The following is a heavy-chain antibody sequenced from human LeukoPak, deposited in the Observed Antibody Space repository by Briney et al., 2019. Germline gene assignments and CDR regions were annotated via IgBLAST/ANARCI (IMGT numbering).Heavy chain of an antibody. J-gene: IGHJ4*02. CDR3: SRGQYIVVVPAARQGRWLDY. CDR2: ISSCGTTR. D-gene: IGHD2-2*01. Sequence: PGGCLRLSCSASGLTFSSYEINWVRQPRGKGLELVSSISSCGTTRSYASCVKGAFPLSRENTNNSLYLQMNSLRADDTAVYYYSRGQYIVVVPAARQGRWLDYWGQGTLVTVSS. CDR1: GLTFSSYE. V-gene: IGHV3-48*03.